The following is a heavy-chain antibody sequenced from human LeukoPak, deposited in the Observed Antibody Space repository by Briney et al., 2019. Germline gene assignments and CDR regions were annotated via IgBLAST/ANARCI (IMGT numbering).Heavy chain of an antibody. V-gene: IGHV3-23*01. CDR1: GFTFSSYA. J-gene: IGHJ4*02. D-gene: IGHD3-22*01. CDR2: ISGSGGST. CDR3: AKRPYDSSGYYYYFDY. Sequence: GGSLSLSCAASGFTFSSYAMSWVRQAPGKGLEWVSAISGSGGSTYYADSVKGRFTISRDNSKNTLYLQMNSLRAEDTAVYYCAKRPYDSSGYYYYFDYWGQGTLVTVSS.